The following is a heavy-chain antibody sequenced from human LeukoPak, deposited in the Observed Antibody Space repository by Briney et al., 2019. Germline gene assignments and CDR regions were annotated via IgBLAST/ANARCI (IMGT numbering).Heavy chain of an antibody. D-gene: IGHD6-13*01. CDR3: ARDVRAAAGGEDY. Sequence: PGGSLRLSCAASGFTFSSYGMHWVRQTPGKGLEWVAFNRYDGSNKYYADSVKGRFTISRDNAKNSLYLQMNSLRAEDTAVYYCARDVRAAAGGEDYWGQGTLVTVSS. J-gene: IGHJ4*02. V-gene: IGHV3-30*02. CDR2: NRYDGSNK. CDR1: GFTFSSYG.